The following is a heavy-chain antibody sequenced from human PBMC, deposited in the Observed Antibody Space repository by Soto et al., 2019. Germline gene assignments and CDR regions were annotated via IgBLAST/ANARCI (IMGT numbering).Heavy chain of an antibody. CDR1: GGSISSSSYY. CDR2: IYYSGST. J-gene: IGHJ4*02. Sequence: QLQLQESGPGLVKPSETLSLTCTVSGGSISSSSYYWGWIRQPPGEGLEWIGSIYYSGSTYYNPSLKSRVTISVDTSKNQFSLKLSSVTAADTAVYYCARHIVYRGWLDYWGQGTLVTVSS. D-gene: IGHD6-19*01. CDR3: ARHIVYRGWLDY. V-gene: IGHV4-39*01.